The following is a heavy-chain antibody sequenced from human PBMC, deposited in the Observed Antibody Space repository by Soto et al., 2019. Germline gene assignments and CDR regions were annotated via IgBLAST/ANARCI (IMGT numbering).Heavy chain of an antibody. J-gene: IGHJ3*02. D-gene: IGHD2-2*01. CDR2: TYYRSEWYN. CDR1: GDSVSSNSAA. CDR3: ARDEPKGYCSSTSCLVDAFDI. V-gene: IGHV6-1*01. Sequence: SQTLSLTCAISGDSVSSNSAAWNWIRQSPSRGLEWLGRTYYRSEWYNDYAVSVKSRITINPDTSKNQFSLQLNSVTPEDTAVYYCARDEPKGYCSSTSCLVDAFDIWGQGTMVTVSS.